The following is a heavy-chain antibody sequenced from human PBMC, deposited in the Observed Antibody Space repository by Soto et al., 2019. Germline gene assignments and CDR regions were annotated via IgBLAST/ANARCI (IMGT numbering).Heavy chain of an antibody. V-gene: IGHV1-3*01. CDR2: IDAGDGNT. CDR1: GYTFTSYP. J-gene: IGHJ6*02. CDR3: ARAVYNYGSPYYGIDV. D-gene: IGHD5-18*01. Sequence: QVQFVQSGSEVKKPGASVKVSCKASGYTFTSYPIHWVRRAPGQRLEWMGWIDAGDGNTKYSQKFLGRVTFTTDTSARTVYMALSSLRSEDTAVYYCARAVYNYGSPYYGIDVWGQGTTVTVSS.